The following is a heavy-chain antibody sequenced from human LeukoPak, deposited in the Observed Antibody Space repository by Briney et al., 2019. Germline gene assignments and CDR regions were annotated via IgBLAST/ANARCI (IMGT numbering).Heavy chain of an antibody. Sequence: GGSLRPSCAPSGFTFSDYYMSWIRQAPGKGLEWVSYISSSDSTIYYADSVKGRFTISRDNSKNTLYLQMNSLRGEDTAIFYCARDWPGSTHHFDYWGQGTLVTVSS. V-gene: IGHV3-11*04. CDR2: ISSSDSTI. D-gene: IGHD1-1*01. J-gene: IGHJ4*02. CDR3: ARDWPGSTHHFDY. CDR1: GFTFSDYY.